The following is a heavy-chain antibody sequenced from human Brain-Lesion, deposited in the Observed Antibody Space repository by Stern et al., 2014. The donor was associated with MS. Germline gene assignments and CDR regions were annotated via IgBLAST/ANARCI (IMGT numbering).Heavy chain of an antibody. D-gene: IGHD6-13*01. CDR3: ALSSETSDRWYSLGYDL. CDR2: IFPVFGTP. CDR1: GGTVSKFP. Sequence: VQLLESGAEVTKPGSSVKGSCKDSGGTVSKFPSSWVRQAPGQGLEWMGGIFPVFGTPTYAPEFRGRVTITADVSTSTVYMELSSLRSDDTAVYYCALSSETSDRWYSLGYDLWGQGTLVTVSS. V-gene: IGHV1-69*01. J-gene: IGHJ5*02.